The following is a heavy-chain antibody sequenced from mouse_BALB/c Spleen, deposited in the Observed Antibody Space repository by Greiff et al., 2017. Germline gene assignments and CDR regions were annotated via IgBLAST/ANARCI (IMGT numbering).Heavy chain of an antibody. D-gene: IGHD1-1*01. CDR3: TRRCSSYPYYYAMDY. CDR1: GYTFTSYY. V-gene: IGHV1S81*02. CDR2: INPSNGGT. Sequence: VKLQESGAELVKPGASVKLSCKASGYTFTSYYMYWVKQRPGQGLEWIGEINPSNGGTNYNEKFKSKATLTADKSSSTAYMQLSSLTSEDSAVYSWTRRCSSYPYYYAMDYWGQGTSVTVSS. J-gene: IGHJ4*01.